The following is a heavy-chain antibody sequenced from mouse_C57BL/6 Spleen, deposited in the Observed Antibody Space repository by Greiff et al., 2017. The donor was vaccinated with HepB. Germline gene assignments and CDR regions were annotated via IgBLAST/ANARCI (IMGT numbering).Heavy chain of an antibody. J-gene: IGHJ4*01. V-gene: IGHV2-2*01. Sequence: QVQLQQSGPGLVQPSQSLSITCTVSGFSLTSYGVHWVRQSPGKGLEWLGVIWSGGSTDYNAAFISRLSISKDNSKSQVFFKMNSLQADDTAIYYCAGEGGLRPGPYAMDYWGQGTSVTVSS. CDR2: IWSGGST. CDR3: AGEGGLRPGPYAMDY. CDR1: GFSLTSYG. D-gene: IGHD2-4*01.